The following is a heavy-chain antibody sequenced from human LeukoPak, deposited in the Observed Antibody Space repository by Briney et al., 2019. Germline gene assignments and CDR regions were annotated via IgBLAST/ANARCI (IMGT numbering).Heavy chain of an antibody. D-gene: IGHD3-3*01. V-gene: IGHV1-8*01. CDR2: MNPNSGNT. CDR3: ARGQSLQFLEWLSEAHNWFDP. CDR1: GYTFTSYD. Sequence: ASVKVSCKASGYTFTSYDINWVRQATGQGLEWMGWMNPNSGNTGYAQKFQGRVTMTRNTSISTAYMELSSLRSEDTAVYYCARGQSLQFLEWLSEAHNWFDPWGQGTLVTVSS. J-gene: IGHJ5*02.